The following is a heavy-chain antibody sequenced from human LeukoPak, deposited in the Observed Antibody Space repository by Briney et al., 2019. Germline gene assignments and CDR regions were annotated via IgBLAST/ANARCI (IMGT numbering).Heavy chain of an antibody. CDR3: ARMPYYDFWSGSEYYFDY. D-gene: IGHD3-3*01. V-gene: IGHV1-18*01. CDR2: ISAYNGNT. Sequence: ASVKVSCKASGYTFTSYGISWVRQAPGQGLEWMGWISAYNGNTNYAQKLQGRVTMTTDTSTSTAYMELRSLRSDDTAVYYCARMPYYDFWSGSEYYFDYWGQGTLVTVSS. J-gene: IGHJ4*02. CDR1: GYTFTSYG.